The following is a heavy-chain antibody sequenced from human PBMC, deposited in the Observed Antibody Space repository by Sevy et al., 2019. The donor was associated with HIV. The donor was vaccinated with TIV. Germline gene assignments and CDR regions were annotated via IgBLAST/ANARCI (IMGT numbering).Heavy chain of an antibody. V-gene: IGHV5-51*01. CDR1: GYDFTSNW. D-gene: IGHD6-25*01. CDR2: IYPGDSET. J-gene: IGHJ4*02. Sequence: GESLKISCKGSGYDFTSNWIGWVRQTPGKGLEWMGIIYPGDSETKYSPSQGQVTISADMSINPAYLQWSSLKASDTAMYYCARMPVAAAGLYYFDYWGQGTLVTVSS. CDR3: ARMPVAAAGLYYFDY.